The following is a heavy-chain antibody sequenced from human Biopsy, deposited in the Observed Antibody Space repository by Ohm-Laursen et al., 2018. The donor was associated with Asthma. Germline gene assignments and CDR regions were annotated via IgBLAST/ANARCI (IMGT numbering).Heavy chain of an antibody. CDR3: ARDVMEWYLPAFDF. Sequence: SLRLSCSASGFTLSSYVMHWVRQAPGKGLDWVALISFDPLNKQYADWVRGRFTVSRDDSENTLYLQMNSLRPDDTAVYYCARDVMEWYLPAFDFWGQGTLVTVSS. CDR1: GFTLSSYV. D-gene: IGHD3-3*01. CDR2: ISFDPLNK. V-gene: IGHV3-30*03. J-gene: IGHJ4*02.